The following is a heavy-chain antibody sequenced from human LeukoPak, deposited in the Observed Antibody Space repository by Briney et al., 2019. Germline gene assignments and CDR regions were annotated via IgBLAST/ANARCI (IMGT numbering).Heavy chain of an antibody. CDR3: ARSGSYGGHFDY. CDR1: GGSLSGYY. CDR2: INHSGST. J-gene: IGHJ4*02. Sequence: PSETLSLTCAVYGGSLSGYYWSWIRQPPGKGLEWIGEINHSGSTNYNPSLKSRVTISVDTSKNQFSLKLSSVTAADTAVYYCARSGSYGGHFDYWGQGTLVTVSS. V-gene: IGHV4-34*01. D-gene: IGHD1-26*01.